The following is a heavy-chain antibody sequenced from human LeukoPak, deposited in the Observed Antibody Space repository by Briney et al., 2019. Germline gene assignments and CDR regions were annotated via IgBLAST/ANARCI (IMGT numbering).Heavy chain of an antibody. D-gene: IGHD3-10*01. V-gene: IGHV3-64D*06. Sequence: GGSLRLSCSASGFTFSRYAMHWVRQAPGKGLEHVSAISSNGGSTYYADSVKGRFTISRDNSKNTLYLQMSSLRAEDTAVYYCVKDGSGSYYTYYFDYWGQGTLVTVSS. CDR1: GFTFSRYA. J-gene: IGHJ4*02. CDR3: VKDGSGSYYTYYFDY. CDR2: ISSNGGST.